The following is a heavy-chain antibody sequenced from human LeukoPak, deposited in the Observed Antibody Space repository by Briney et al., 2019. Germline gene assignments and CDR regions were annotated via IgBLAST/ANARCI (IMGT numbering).Heavy chain of an antibody. CDR2: TYYRSTWYN. CDR1: GDSVSSNSVT. V-gene: IGHV6-1*01. D-gene: IGHD2-2*01. Sequence: SQTLSLTCAISGDSVSSNSVTWNWIGRSPSRGLEWLGRTYYRSTWYNDYAVSVRGRITVNPDTSKNQFSLHLNSVTPEDTAVYYCARRLTQYDCFDPWGQGILVTVSS. J-gene: IGHJ5*02. CDR3: ARRLTQYDCFDP.